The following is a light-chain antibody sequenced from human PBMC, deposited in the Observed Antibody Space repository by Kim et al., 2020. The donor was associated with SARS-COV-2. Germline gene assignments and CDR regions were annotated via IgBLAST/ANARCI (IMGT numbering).Light chain of an antibody. Sequence: GDKYASWYQQKAGQPPVLVIYQDTKRPSGIPGRFSGSNSGNTATLIISGTQTMDEADYYCQAWDSSTAVFGGGTQLTVL. CDR1: GDKY. CDR2: QDT. J-gene: IGLJ2*01. V-gene: IGLV3-1*01. CDR3: QAWDSSTAV.